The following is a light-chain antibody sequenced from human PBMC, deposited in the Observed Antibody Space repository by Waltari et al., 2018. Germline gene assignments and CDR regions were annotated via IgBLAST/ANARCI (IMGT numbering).Light chain of an antibody. Sequence: DIQMTQSPSSLSASVGDSVTITCRASQSISSYLNWYQQIPGKAPKLLIYAASSLQSGVPSRFSGSESGTDFILTISSLQAEDFATYYCQQGYTTPFTFGQGTKLEI. CDR2: AAS. CDR1: QSISSY. CDR3: QQGYTTPFT. J-gene: IGKJ2*01. V-gene: IGKV1-39*01.